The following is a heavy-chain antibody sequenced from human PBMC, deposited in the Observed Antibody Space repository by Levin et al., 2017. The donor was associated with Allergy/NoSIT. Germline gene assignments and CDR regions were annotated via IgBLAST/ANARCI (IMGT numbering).Heavy chain of an antibody. D-gene: IGHD1-26*01. CDR2: ISWNSGYI. Sequence: LSLTCAASGFTFDDYAMHWVRQAPGKGLEWVSGISWNSGYIAYADSVKGRFTISRDNAQNSLYLQMNSLRTEDTALYYCAKFPASKPTAPMGYYVMDVWGQGTTVTVSS. V-gene: IGHV3-9*01. J-gene: IGHJ6*02. CDR3: AKFPASKPTAPMGYYVMDV. CDR1: GFTFDDYA.